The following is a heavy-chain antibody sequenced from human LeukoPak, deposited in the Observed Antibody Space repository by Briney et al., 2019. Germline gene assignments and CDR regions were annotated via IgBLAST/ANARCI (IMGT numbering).Heavy chain of an antibody. D-gene: IGHD1-26*01. CDR1: GFTFSDYY. Sequence: GGSLRLSCAASGFTFSDYYMSWIRQAPGKGLEWVSYISSSGSTIYYADFVKGRFTISRDNAKNSLYLQMNSLRAEDTAVYHCARGLVGARWYYFDYWGQGTLVTVSS. CDR2: ISSSGSTI. CDR3: ARGLVGARWYYFDY. J-gene: IGHJ4*02. V-gene: IGHV3-11*01.